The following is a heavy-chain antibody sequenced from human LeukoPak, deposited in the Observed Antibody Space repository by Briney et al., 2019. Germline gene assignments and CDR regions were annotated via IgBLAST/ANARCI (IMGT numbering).Heavy chain of an antibody. CDR3: AKERSSSWYSVFDN. V-gene: IGHV3-23*01. CDR2: ISGSGGST. CDR1: GFTFSNYA. D-gene: IGHD6-13*01. J-gene: IGHJ4*02. Sequence: GGSLRLSRAASGFTFSNYAMTWVRQAPGKGLEWVSAISGSGGSTYYADSVKGRFTISRDNSKNTLYLQMNSLRAEDTAVYYCAKERSSSWYSVFDNWGQGTLVTVSS.